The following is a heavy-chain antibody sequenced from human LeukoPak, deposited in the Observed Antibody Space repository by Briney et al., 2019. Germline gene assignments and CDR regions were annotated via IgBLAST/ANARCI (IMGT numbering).Heavy chain of an antibody. CDR1: GYSFTKYA. D-gene: IGHD3-22*01. CDR2: INTNTGNP. J-gene: IGHJ4*02. Sequence: ASVKVSCKASGYSFTKYAMNWVRQAPGQGLEWMGWINTNTGNPTYAQGFTGRFVFSLDTSVSTAYLQISSLKAEDTAEYYCAREVVVTRFDYWGQGTLVTVSS. V-gene: IGHV7-4-1*02. CDR3: AREVVVTRFDY.